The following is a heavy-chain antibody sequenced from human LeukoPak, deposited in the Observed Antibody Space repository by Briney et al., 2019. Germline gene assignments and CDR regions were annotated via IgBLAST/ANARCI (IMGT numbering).Heavy chain of an antibody. V-gene: IGHV4-39*07. CDR3: ARAIGYSYGYYFFDY. CDR1: SGSISTSNYY. J-gene: IGHJ4*02. Sequence: PSETLSLTCTVSSGSISTSNYYWGWVRQPPGKALEWIGNIFYSGSTYYSPSLKSRVTISLDTSRNQFSLKLNSVTAADTAVYYCARAIGYSYGYYFFDYWGQGTLVTVSS. CDR2: IFYSGST. D-gene: IGHD5-18*01.